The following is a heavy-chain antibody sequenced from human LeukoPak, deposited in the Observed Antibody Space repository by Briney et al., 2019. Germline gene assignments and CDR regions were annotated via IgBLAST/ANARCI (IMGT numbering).Heavy chain of an antibody. V-gene: IGHV1-3*01. Sequence: ASVKVSCKASGSTFTSYAMHWVRQAPGQRLEWMGWINAGNGNTKYSQKFQGRVTITRDTSATTAYMELSSMRSEDTAVYCCAREVNDYYDSSGDYIDYWGQGTLVTVSS. CDR2: INAGNGNT. J-gene: IGHJ4*02. CDR1: GSTFTSYA. D-gene: IGHD3-22*01. CDR3: AREVNDYYDSSGDYIDY.